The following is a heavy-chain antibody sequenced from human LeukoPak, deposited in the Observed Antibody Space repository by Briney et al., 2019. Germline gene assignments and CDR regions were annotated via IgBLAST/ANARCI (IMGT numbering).Heavy chain of an antibody. CDR2: SSGDGGNT. CDR3: AKQGRNDFVDS. V-gene: IGHV3-23*01. Sequence: GGSLRLSCAASGFSLRSFAMSWVRQAPGKGLEWVSASSGDGGNTDYANSVKGRFTISRDNSKNTIYLQMNSLRADDTAVYYCAKQGRNDFVDSWGQGTLVTVSS. CDR1: GFSLRSFA. D-gene: IGHD3-3*01. J-gene: IGHJ4*02.